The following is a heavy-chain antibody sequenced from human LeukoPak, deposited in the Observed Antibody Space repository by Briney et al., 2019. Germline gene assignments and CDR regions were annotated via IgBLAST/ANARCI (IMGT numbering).Heavy chain of an antibody. Sequence: ASVKVSCKASGGTFSSYAISWVRQAPGQGLEWMGGIIPIFGTANYAQKFQGRVTITADKSMSTAYMELSSLRSEDTAVYYCARVKLSGNAFDIWGQGTMVTVSS. CDR1: GGTFSSYA. J-gene: IGHJ3*02. D-gene: IGHD2-15*01. V-gene: IGHV1-69*06. CDR2: IIPIFGTA. CDR3: ARVKLSGNAFDI.